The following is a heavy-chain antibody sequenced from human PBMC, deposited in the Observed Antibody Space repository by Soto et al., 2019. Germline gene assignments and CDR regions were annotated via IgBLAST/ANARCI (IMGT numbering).Heavy chain of an antibody. J-gene: IGHJ3*02. CDR2: VIPIFGTS. D-gene: IGHD6-13*01. CDR3: ARGIAAAGTQAFDI. CDR1: GVTFSSYA. Sequence: ASLKVSCKAYGVTFSSYAISWVRQSPGQGLEWMGGVIPIFGTSNYAQKFQGRVTITADESTSTAYMELSSLRSEDTAVYYCARGIAAAGTQAFDIWGQATILTASS. V-gene: IGHV1-69*13.